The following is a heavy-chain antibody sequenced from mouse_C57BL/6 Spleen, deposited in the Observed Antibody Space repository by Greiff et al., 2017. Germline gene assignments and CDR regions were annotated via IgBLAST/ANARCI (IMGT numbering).Heavy chain of an antibody. J-gene: IGHJ4*01. CDR1: GFTFSDYG. V-gene: IGHV5-17*01. Sequence: EVKVVESGGGLVKPGGSLKLSCAASGFTFSDYGMHWVRQAPEKGLEWVAYISSGSSTIYYADTVKGRFTISRDNAKNTLFLQMTSLRSEDTAMYYCARLGGYDDYYARDYWGQGTSVTVSS. CDR2: ISSGSSTI. CDR3: ARLGGYDDYYARDY. D-gene: IGHD2-2*01.